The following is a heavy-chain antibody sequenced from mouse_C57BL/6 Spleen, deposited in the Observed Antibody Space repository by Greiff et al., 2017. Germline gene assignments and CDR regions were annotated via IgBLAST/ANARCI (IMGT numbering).Heavy chain of an antibody. D-gene: IGHD3-2*02. J-gene: IGHJ3*01. CDR3: ARVSSGYGFAY. CDR2: IDPSDSYT. Sequence: VQLQQPGAELVMPGASVKLSCKASGYTFNSYWMHWVKQRPGQGLEWIGEIDPSDSYTNYNQKFKGKSTLTVDKSSSTAYMQLSSLTSEDSAVYYCARVSSGYGFAYWGQGTLVTVSA. CDR1: GYTFNSYW. V-gene: IGHV1-69*01.